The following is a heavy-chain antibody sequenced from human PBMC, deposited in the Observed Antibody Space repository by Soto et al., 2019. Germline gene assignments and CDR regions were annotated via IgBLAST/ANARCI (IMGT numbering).Heavy chain of an antibody. J-gene: IGHJ4*02. CDR3: ARQYIVTTPVRAVYFDS. CDR1: GYSLTRHW. D-gene: IGHD2-15*01. CDR2: IYPADSDA. V-gene: IGHV5-51*01. Sequence: GESLKISCKADGYSLTRHWIGWVRHVPGRSLGWVAVIYPADSDARYSPSFRGRGTISVDISINTVYLQWRSLKASDTAIYFCARQYIVTTPVRAVYFDSWGQGTPVTVSS.